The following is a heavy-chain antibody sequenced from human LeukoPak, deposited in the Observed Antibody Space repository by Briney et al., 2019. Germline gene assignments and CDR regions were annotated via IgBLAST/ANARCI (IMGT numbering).Heavy chain of an antibody. V-gene: IGHV1-18*01. J-gene: IGHJ5*02. CDR3: ARASATQDNWFDP. CDR2: ISAFNGDT. CDR1: GYTFSNYG. Sequence: ASVTVSCKASGYTFSNYGVTWLRQAPGQGLEWMGWISAFNGDTNYAQKFQGRVTMTTETSTTTAYMELRSLRSDDTAVYYCARASATQDNWFDPWGQGTLVSVSS. D-gene: IGHD2-15*01.